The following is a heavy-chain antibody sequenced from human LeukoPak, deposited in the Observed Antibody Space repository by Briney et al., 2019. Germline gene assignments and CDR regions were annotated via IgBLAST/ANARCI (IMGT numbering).Heavy chain of an antibody. D-gene: IGHD3-22*01. CDR3: ARGGYYYPD. CDR2: IKQDGSEK. CDR1: GFTFSSYV. J-gene: IGHJ4*02. V-gene: IGHV3-7*04. Sequence: GGSLRLSCAASGFTFSSYVMNWVRQAPGKGLEWVATIKQDGSEKYYVDSVKGRFTISRDNAKNSLYLQMNSLRAEDTAVYYCARGGYYYPDWGQGTLVTVST.